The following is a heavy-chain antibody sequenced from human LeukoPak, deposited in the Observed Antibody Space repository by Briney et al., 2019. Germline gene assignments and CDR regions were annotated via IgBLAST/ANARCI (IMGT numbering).Heavy chain of an antibody. CDR2: IKSKTDGGTT. D-gene: IGHD2-2*01. J-gene: IGHJ6*04. V-gene: IGHV3-15*01. CDR3: TTDTLGYCSSTSCYGSYYYYYYGMDV. CDR1: GFTFSNAW. Sequence: GGSLRLSCAASGFTFSNAWMSWVRQAPGKGLEWVGRIKSKTDGGTTDYAAPVKGRLTISRDDSKNTLYLQMNSLKNEDTAVYYCTTDTLGYCSSTSCYGSYYYYYYGMDVWGKGTTVTVSS.